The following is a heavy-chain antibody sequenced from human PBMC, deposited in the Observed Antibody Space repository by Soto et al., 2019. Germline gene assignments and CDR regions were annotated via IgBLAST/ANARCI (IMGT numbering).Heavy chain of an antibody. D-gene: IGHD6-13*01. Sequence: EVQLVESGGGLVKPGGSLRLSCAASGFTFSSYSMNWVRQAPGKGLEWVSSISSSSSYIYYADSVKGRFTISRDNAKNSLYLQMNSLRAEDTAVYYCAREVAAAGSYNWFDPWGQGTLVTVSS. J-gene: IGHJ5*02. CDR1: GFTFSSYS. CDR3: AREVAAAGSYNWFDP. V-gene: IGHV3-21*01. CDR2: ISSSSSYI.